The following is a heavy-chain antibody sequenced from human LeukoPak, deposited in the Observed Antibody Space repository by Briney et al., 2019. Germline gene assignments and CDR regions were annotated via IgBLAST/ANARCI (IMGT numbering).Heavy chain of an antibody. CDR2: IYYSGST. D-gene: IGHD6-6*01. V-gene: IGHV4-31*03. CDR1: GDSISRGDHY. CDR3: ASSSSSSLSLFDY. Sequence: SQSLSLTRTVCGDSISRGDHYWSSIRQHPGKGLGWIRYIYYSGSTYYSPSLKIRVSISVYTSKAQFSLKLRSVTAADTAVYYCASSSSSSLSLFDYWGQGTLVTVSS. J-gene: IGHJ4*02.